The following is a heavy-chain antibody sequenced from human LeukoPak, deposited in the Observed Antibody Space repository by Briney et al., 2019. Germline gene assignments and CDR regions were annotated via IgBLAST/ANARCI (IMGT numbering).Heavy chain of an antibody. D-gene: IGHD3-22*01. J-gene: IGHJ5*02. Sequence: PSETLSLTCTVSGDSISNYYWSWIRHPPGKGLEWIGYIYYSESTYYNPSLKSRVTISVDTSKNQFSLKLSSVTAADTAVYYCARDRILYDSSGYYTGVYNWFDPWGQGTLVAVSS. CDR2: IYYSEST. CDR1: GDSISNYY. V-gene: IGHV4-30-4*01. CDR3: ARDRILYDSSGYYTGVYNWFDP.